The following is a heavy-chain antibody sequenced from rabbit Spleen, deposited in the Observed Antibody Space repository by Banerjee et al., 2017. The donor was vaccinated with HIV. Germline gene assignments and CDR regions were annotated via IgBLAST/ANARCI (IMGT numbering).Heavy chain of an antibody. Sequence: QEQLEESGGGLVQPEGSLTLTCKASGFSFSGTYYMCWVRQAPGKGLEWIGCIYADSGITYSATWATGRFTISKTSSTTVTLQMTSLTVADTATYFCARDTGTSFSSYGMALWGPGTLVTVS. J-gene: IGHJ6*01. D-gene: IGHD7-1*01. CDR1: GFSFSGTYY. CDR3: ARDTGTSFSSYGMAL. CDR2: IYADSGIT. V-gene: IGHV1S45*01.